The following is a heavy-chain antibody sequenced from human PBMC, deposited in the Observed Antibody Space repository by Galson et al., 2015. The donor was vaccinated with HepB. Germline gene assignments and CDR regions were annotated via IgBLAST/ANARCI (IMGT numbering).Heavy chain of an antibody. J-gene: IGHJ4*02. CDR2: ISYDGSNK. CDR3: AKPAGFRSGWYPYYFDY. CDR1: GFTFSSYG. V-gene: IGHV3-30*18. D-gene: IGHD6-19*01. Sequence: FLRLSCAASGFTFSSYGMHWVRQAPGKGLEWVAVISYDGSNKYFADSVKGRFTISRDNSKNTLYLQMNSLRAEDTAVYYCAKPAGFRSGWYPYYFDYCGQGTLVTVSS.